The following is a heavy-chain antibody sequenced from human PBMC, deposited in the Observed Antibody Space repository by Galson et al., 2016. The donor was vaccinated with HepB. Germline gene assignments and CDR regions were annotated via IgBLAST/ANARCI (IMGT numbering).Heavy chain of an antibody. V-gene: IGHV1-69*06. J-gene: IGHJ4*02. D-gene: IGHD3-10*01. CDR2: IIPIFPTA. Sequence: SVKVSCKVSGGTFSNYAINWVRQAPGQGLEWMGGIIPIFPTAKYAQKFRGRVTITADKSTTTAYMELSNLRSEDAAVYYCASHSGRTGSLTFDYWGQGTLVTVSS. CDR1: GGTFSNYA. CDR3: ASHSGRTGSLTFDY.